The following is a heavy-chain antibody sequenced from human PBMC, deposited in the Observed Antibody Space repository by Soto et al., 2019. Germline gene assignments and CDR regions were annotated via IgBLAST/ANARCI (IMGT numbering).Heavy chain of an antibody. CDR2: IYHSGST. V-gene: IGHV4-30-2*01. J-gene: IGHJ5*02. CDR3: ARVPDR. CDR1: GGSISGYY. D-gene: IGHD2-2*01. Sequence: PSETLSLTCAVSGGSISGYYWSWIRQPPGKGLEWIGYIYHSGSTYYNPSFKSRVTISVDRSKNQFSLKLSSVTAADTAVYYCARVPDRWGQGTLVTVSS.